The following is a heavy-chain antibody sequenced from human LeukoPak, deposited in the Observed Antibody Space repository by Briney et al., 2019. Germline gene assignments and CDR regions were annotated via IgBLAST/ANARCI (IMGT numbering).Heavy chain of an antibody. Sequence: PGGSLRLACAASGFTFSSYAMSWVRQAPGKGLEWVSATSGSGGSTYYADSVKGGFNISRDNSKNTLYLQMNSLRAEDTAVYYCAKDLGFPGKLLYFDYWGQGTLVTVSS. CDR3: AKDLGFPGKLLYFDY. CDR2: TSGSGGST. CDR1: GFTFSSYA. D-gene: IGHD2/OR15-2a*01. V-gene: IGHV3-23*01. J-gene: IGHJ4*02.